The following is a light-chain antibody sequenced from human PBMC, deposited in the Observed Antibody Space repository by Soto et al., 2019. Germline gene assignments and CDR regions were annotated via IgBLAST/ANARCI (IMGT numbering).Light chain of an antibody. V-gene: IGLV1-44*01. J-gene: IGLJ1*01. CDR3: AAWDDSLNGYV. CDR1: SSNIGSNT. CDR2: SNN. Sequence: QSVLTQPPSASGTPGQRATISCSGSSSNIGSNTVNWYQQLPGTAPKLLIYSNNQRPSGVPDRFSGSKSGTSASLAISGLQSEDEADYYCAAWDDSLNGYVFGTRTKVTVL.